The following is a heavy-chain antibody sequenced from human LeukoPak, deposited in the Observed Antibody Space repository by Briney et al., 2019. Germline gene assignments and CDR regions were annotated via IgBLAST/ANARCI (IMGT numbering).Heavy chain of an antibody. D-gene: IGHD3-10*01. J-gene: IGHJ4*02. CDR1: GYTFTGYY. Sequence: GASVKVSCKASGYTFTGYYMHWVRQAPGQGLEWMGWINPNSGGTNYAQKFQGRVTMTRDTSISTAYMELSRLRSDDTAVYYCARGVSYGSGKGDFDYWGQGTLVTVSS. CDR2: INPNSGGT. CDR3: ARGVSYGSGKGDFDY. V-gene: IGHV1-2*02.